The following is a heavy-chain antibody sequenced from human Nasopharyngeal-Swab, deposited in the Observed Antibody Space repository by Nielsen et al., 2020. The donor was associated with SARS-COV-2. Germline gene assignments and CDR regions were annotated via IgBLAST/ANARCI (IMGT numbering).Heavy chain of an antibody. CDR2: IRSKANSYET. D-gene: IGHD3-10*01. Sequence: GESLKISCAASGFTFSGSAMNWVRQASGKGLEWVGRIRSKANSYETAYAASVKGRFTISRDDSTNSAYLQMNSLKTEDTAVYYCTRRAESGDDAFDIWGQGTMVTVSS. CDR3: TRRAESGDDAFDI. V-gene: IGHV3-73*01. CDR1: GFTFSGSA. J-gene: IGHJ3*02.